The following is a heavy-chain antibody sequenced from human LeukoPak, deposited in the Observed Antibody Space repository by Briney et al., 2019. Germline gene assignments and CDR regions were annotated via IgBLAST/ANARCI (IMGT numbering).Heavy chain of an antibody. CDR2: MNPNSGNT. J-gene: IGHJ4*02. D-gene: IGHD5-18*01. Sequence: ASVKVSCKASGYTFTSYDINWVRQATGQGLEWMGWMNPNSGNTGYAQKFQGRVTITRNTSISTAYMELSSLRSDDTAVYYCARDHLRGESAGGYHFDNWGQGALVTVSA. V-gene: IGHV1-8*03. CDR1: GYTFTSYD. CDR3: ARDHLRGESAGGYHFDN.